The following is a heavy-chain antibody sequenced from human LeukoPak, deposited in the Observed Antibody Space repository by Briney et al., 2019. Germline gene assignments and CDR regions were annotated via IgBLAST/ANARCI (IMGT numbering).Heavy chain of an antibody. CDR1: GGSISSHY. V-gene: IGHV4-59*11. CDR3: ARGRYYGSGSYYPLRY. Sequence: SETLSLTCTVSGGSISSHYWSWIRQPPGKGLEWIGYIYYSGSTNYNPSLKSRVTLLADTSKNQFSLKLSSLTAADTAVYYCARGRYYGSGSYYPLRYWGQGTLVTVSS. J-gene: IGHJ4*02. CDR2: IYYSGST. D-gene: IGHD3-10*01.